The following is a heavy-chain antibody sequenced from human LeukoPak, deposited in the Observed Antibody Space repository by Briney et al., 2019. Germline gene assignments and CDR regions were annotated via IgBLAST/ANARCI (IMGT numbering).Heavy chain of an antibody. CDR1: GFTFSSYS. CDR3: ARDPGSPGILWFGELPPQHY. CDR2: ISSSSSYI. Sequence: GGSLRLSCAASGFTFSSYSMNWVRQAPGKGLEWVSSISSSSSYIYYADSVKGRFTISRDNAKNSLYLQMNRLRAEDTAVYYCARDPGSPGILWFGELPPQHYWGQGTLVTVSS. D-gene: IGHD3-10*01. J-gene: IGHJ4*02. V-gene: IGHV3-21*01.